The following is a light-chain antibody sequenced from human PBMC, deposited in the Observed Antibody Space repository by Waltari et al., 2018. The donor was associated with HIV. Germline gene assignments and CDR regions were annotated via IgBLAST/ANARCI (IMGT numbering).Light chain of an antibody. Sequence: SYVLTQPPSVSAAPGKTANIACGGDQIGGTSVHWDQKRPGQAPVMVIYYDSDRPSGIPERFSGSNSGNTATLTITGVEAVDEADYYCQVWDSVSDHVIFGGGTRLTVL. V-gene: IGLV3-21*04. J-gene: IGLJ2*01. CDR2: YDS. CDR1: QIGGTS. CDR3: QVWDSVSDHVI.